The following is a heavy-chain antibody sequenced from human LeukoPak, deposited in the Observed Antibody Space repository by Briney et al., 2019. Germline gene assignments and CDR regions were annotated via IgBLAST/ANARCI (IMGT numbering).Heavy chain of an antibody. CDR1: GGTFSSYA. J-gene: IGHJ4*02. CDR3: ARDYGGNFPSVD. Sequence: ASVKVSCKASGGTFSSYAISWVRQAPGQGLEWMGRIIPILGIANYAQKFQGRVTITADKSTSTAYMELSSLRSEDTAVYYCARDYGGNFPSVDWGQGTLVTVSS. V-gene: IGHV1-69*04. D-gene: IGHD4-23*01. CDR2: IIPILGIA.